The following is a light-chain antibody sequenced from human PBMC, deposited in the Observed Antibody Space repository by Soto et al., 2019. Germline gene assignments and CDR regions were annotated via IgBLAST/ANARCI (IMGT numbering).Light chain of an antibody. CDR2: AAS. V-gene: IGKV1-17*01. CDR1: QGIRND. CDR3: QQHKSSPLT. J-gene: IGKJ4*01. Sequence: DIQMTQSPSSLSASVGDRITITCRASQGIRNDLGWYQQKPGKAPKRLIYAASSLQSGVPSRFSDGGSGTKFTLTNTSPQLEDFATYYGQQHKSSPLTCGGGTKGEIK.